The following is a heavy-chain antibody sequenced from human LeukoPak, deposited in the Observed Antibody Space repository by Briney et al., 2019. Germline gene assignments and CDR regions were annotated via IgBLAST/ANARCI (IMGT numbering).Heavy chain of an antibody. CDR1: GYTFINYG. CDR3: ARDGSFSWQSSPGWFDP. V-gene: IGHV1-18*01. Sequence: ASVKVSCKASGYTFINYGISWVRQAPGQGLEWMGWISAYNVKTNYAQKLQGRVTMTTDTSTSTAYMELRSLRSDDTAVYYCARDGSFSWQSSPGWFDPWGRGTLVTVSS. CDR2: ISAYNVKT. D-gene: IGHD2-15*01. J-gene: IGHJ5*02.